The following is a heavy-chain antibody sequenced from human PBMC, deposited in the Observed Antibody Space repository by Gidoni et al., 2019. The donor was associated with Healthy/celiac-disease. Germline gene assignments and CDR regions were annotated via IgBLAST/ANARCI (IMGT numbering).Heavy chain of an antibody. Sequence: QVQLQQWGAGLLKPSETLSLTCAVYGGSFSGYYWSWIRQPPGKGLEWIGEINHSGSTNYNPSLKSRVTISVDTSKNQFSLKLSSVTAADTAVYYCARLRISSWFDPWGQGTLVTVSS. CDR2: INHSGST. V-gene: IGHV4-34*01. CDR3: ARLRISSWFDP. CDR1: GGSFSGYY. J-gene: IGHJ5*02. D-gene: IGHD3-3*02.